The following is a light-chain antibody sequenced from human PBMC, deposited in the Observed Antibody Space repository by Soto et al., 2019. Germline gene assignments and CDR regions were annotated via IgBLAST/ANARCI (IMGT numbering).Light chain of an antibody. J-gene: IGKJ4*01. CDR1: QGIGVY. Sequence: DIQMTQSPSSLSASFGDRVTITCRASQGIGVYLAWFQQKPGNAPKLLIYAASTLQSGVPSRFSGSGSGTDFTLTISSLQPEDVATYYCQKHNSAPLTFGGGTKVEIK. V-gene: IGKV1-27*01. CDR2: AAS. CDR3: QKHNSAPLT.